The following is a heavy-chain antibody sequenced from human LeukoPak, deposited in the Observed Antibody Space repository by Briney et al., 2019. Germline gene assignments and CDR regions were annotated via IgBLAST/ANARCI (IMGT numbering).Heavy chain of an antibody. Sequence: GASVKVSCKASGYTFTGYYMHWVRQAPGQGLEWMGWINPNSGGTNYAQKFQGRVTMTRDTSISTACMELSRLRSDDTAVYYCARGGVALSYYGMDVWGQGTTVTVSS. V-gene: IGHV1-2*02. CDR2: INPNSGGT. J-gene: IGHJ6*02. CDR3: ARGGVALSYYGMDV. CDR1: GYTFTGYY. D-gene: IGHD2-8*01.